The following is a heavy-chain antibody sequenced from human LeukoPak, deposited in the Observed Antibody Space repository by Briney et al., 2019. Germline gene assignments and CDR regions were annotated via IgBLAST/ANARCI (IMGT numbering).Heavy chain of an antibody. CDR3: AKDRRLASFDY. CDR2: ISSRGSSI. J-gene: IGHJ4*02. Sequence: PGGSLRLSCSASGFTFSDYYMSWIRQAPGKGLEWVSYISSRGSSIYYADSLKGRFTISRDNAKNSLYLQMNSLRAGDTAIYYCAKDRRLASFDYGGQGTLVTVSS. V-gene: IGHV3-11*01. D-gene: IGHD6-25*01. CDR1: GFTFSDYY.